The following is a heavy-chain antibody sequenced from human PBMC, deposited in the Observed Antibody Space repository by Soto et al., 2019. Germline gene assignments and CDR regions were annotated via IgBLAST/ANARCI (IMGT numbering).Heavy chain of an antibody. D-gene: IGHD2-2*01. CDR2: INPSGGST. CDR1: GYTFTSYY. J-gene: IGHJ6*02. Sequence: GASVKVSCKASGYTFTSYYMHWVRQAPGQGLEWMGIINPSGGSTSYAQKFQGRVTMTRDTSTSTVYMELSSLRSEDTAVYYCARDWGYCSSTSCSDVRDYYYYYGMDAWGQGTTVTVSS. CDR3: ARDWGYCSSTSCSDVRDYYYYYGMDA. V-gene: IGHV1-46*01.